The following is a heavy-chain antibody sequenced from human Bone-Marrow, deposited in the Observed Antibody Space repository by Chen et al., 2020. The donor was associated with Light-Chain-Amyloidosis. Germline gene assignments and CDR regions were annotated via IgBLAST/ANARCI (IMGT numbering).Heavy chain of an antibody. J-gene: IGHJ4*02. Sequence: QVTLRESGPALVKPTQTLTLTCAFSGVSLTNSGMCVGWIRRPPGKALEWLALIDWDDEKSYNRSLTTRLTISKDTSKNQVVLTMTNMDPADTATYYCARTPYARMFFFDYWGQGALVTVSS. D-gene: IGHD3-10*02. CDR1: GVSLTNSGMC. CDR2: IDWDDEK. V-gene: IGHV2-70*01. CDR3: ARTPYARMFFFDY.